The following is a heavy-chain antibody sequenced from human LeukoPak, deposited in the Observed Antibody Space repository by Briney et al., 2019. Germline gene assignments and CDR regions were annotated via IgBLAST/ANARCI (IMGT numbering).Heavy chain of an antibody. CDR3: ARKYCSGGSCYRADAFDI. J-gene: IGHJ3*02. V-gene: IGHV4-38-2*02. CDR1: GYSISSGYY. D-gene: IGHD2-15*01. CDR2: IYHSGST. Sequence: SETLSLTCSVSGYSISSGYYWGWIRQPPGKGLEWIGSIYHSGSTYYNPSLKSRVTISVDTSKNQFSLKLSSVTAADTAVYYCARKYCSGGSCYRADAFDIWGQGTMVTVSS.